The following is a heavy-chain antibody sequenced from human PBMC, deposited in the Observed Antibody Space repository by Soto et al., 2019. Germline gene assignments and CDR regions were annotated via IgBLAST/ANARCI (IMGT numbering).Heavy chain of an antibody. CDR3: AHIGSYNSGSRYFDY. CDR2: IYWDDDR. CDR1: GFSLTTSGVG. Sequence: QITLKESDPTLVQPTETLTLTCTFSGFSLTTSGVGVGWLRQPPGKALDWLTLIYWDDDRRYNPSLKSRVAITKDTSKNQVVLIMTYMDPMDTGTYYGAHIGSYNSGSRYFDYWGQGTLVTVSS. D-gene: IGHD1-20*01. V-gene: IGHV2-5*02. J-gene: IGHJ4*02.